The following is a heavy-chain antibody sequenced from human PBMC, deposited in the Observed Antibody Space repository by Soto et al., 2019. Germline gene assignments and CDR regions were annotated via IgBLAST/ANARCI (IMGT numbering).Heavy chain of an antibody. CDR2: LSYLGTT. V-gene: IGHV4-39*01. CDR1: NDSIRSGTYY. Sequence: SETLSLTCTVSNDSIRSGTYYWAWIRQPPGRGLEWMGSLSYLGTTDYNPSLKSRVTISKDASKNQFSLKLTSVTAADTAVYYCAPGPSDSGCYEEHFWGRGTLVTVSS. CDR3: APGPSDSGCYEEHF. D-gene: IGHD6-19*01. J-gene: IGHJ4*02.